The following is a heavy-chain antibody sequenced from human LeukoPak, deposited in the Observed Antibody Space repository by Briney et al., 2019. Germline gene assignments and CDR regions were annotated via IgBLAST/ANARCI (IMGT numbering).Heavy chain of an antibody. Sequence: PGGSLRLSCAASGFTFSSYSMSWVRQAPGKGLEWVSAITGSGGSTYYADSVKGRFTITRDNSKNTLYLQMNSLRAEDTAVYYCAKRSYYFDYWGQGTLVTVSS. V-gene: IGHV3-23*01. CDR3: AKRSYYFDY. CDR2: ITGSGGST. CDR1: GFTFSSYS. J-gene: IGHJ4*02.